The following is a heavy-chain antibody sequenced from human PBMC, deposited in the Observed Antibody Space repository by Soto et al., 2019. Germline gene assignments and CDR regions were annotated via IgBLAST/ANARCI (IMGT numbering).Heavy chain of an antibody. Sequence: ASVKVACEASGYNFVDCYIHWVRRAPGQGLEWMGWINPNSGGTNYAQKFQGRVTMTRDTSISTAYMELSSLRSDDTAVYYCARGLSSSWSFDYWGQGTLVTVSS. CDR2: INPNSGGT. CDR1: GYNFVDCY. J-gene: IGHJ4*02. CDR3: ARGLSSSWSFDY. V-gene: IGHV1-2*02. D-gene: IGHD6-13*01.